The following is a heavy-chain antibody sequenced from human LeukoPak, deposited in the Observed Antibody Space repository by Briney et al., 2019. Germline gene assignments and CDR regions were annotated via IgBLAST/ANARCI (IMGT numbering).Heavy chain of an antibody. D-gene: IGHD5/OR15-5a*01. CDR1: GGTFSSYA. CDR3: AKGWLVVSKGGFDC. V-gene: IGHV1-69*04. Sequence: VKVSCKASGGTFSSYAISWVRQAPGQGLEWMGRIIPILGIANYAQKFQGRVTITADKSTSTAYMELSSLRVEDTAVYYCAKGWLVVSKGGFDCWGQGTLVTVPS. J-gene: IGHJ4*02. CDR2: IIPILGIA.